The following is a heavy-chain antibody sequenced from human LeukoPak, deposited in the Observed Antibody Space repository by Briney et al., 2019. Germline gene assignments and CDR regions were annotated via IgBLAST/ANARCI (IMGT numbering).Heavy chain of an antibody. V-gene: IGHV3-74*01. CDR3: ARGRPHGSDY. CDR1: GFTFSSYW. Sequence: GGSLRLSCAASGFTFSSYWMNWVRQAPGKGLVWVSRIASDGSSTTYADSVKGRFSISRDNAKNTLYLQMNSLRVKDTAVYYCARGRPHGSDYWGQGTLVTVSS. D-gene: IGHD2-15*01. J-gene: IGHJ4*02. CDR2: IASDGSST.